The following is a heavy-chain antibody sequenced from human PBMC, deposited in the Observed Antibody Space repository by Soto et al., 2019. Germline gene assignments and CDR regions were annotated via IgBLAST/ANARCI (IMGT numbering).Heavy chain of an antibody. CDR3: ARRQIPPPTRGAANARGGMDV. CDR2: IWNDGSNN. J-gene: IGHJ6*02. V-gene: IGHV3-33*01. CDR1: GFTFNNYG. Sequence: QVQLVESGGGVVQPGRSLRLSCAASGFTFNNYGIHGVRQAPGKGLEWLAVIWNDGSNNYYANSVKGRFTISRDNSKNTLYLQMNSLRAEDTAVYYCARRQIPPPTRGAANARGGMDVWGQGTTVTVSS. D-gene: IGHD6-13*01.